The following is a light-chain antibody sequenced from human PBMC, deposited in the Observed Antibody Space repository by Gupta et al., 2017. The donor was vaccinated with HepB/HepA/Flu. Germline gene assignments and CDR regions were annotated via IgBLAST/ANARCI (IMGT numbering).Light chain of an antibody. CDR3: QQSDSPLRT. V-gene: IGKV1-39*01. J-gene: IGKJ1*01. CDR1: HTIITD. CDR2: SAS. Sequence: DIQMTQSPSSLSASIGDRVSITCRASHTIITDLNWFQQRPGKAPKLLIYSASNLQSGVPSRFSGSGSGTDFTLTITSLQPEDFATYYCQQSDSPLRTFGQGTKVDIK.